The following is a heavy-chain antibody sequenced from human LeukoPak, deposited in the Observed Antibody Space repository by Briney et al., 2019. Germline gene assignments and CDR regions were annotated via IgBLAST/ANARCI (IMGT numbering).Heavy chain of an antibody. J-gene: IGHJ3*02. Sequence: GGSLRLSCTTSGFTFSSHWMTWVRQAPGKGLEWVANLNQDGSEKNYVDSVRGRFTISRDNAKNSLYLQMNSLRVEDTALYYCARDSGTCTGCAFDMWGQGTMVTVSS. CDR2: LNQDGSEK. V-gene: IGHV3-7*01. D-gene: IGHD2-15*01. CDR1: GFTFSSHW. CDR3: ARDSGTCTGCAFDM.